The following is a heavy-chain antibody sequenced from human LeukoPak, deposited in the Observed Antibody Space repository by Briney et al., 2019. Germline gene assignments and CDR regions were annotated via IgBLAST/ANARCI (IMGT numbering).Heavy chain of an antibody. CDR2: ITSASSYI. Sequence: GGSLRLSCAASGFTFSSYSMNWVRQAPGKGLEWVSSITSASSYIYYADSVKGRFTISRDNAKNSLYLQMNSLRAEDTAVYYCAREIVDAFDIWGQGTMVTVSS. D-gene: IGHD3-16*02. CDR1: GFTFSSYS. V-gene: IGHV3-21*01. J-gene: IGHJ3*02. CDR3: AREIVDAFDI.